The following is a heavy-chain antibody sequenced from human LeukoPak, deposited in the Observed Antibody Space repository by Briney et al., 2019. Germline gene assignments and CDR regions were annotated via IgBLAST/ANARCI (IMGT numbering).Heavy chain of an antibody. CDR3: ARSRWGSGDY. D-gene: IGHD7-27*01. CDR1: GFTFSSYW. Sequence: GGSLRLSCAASGFTFSSYWMHWVRHAPGKGLGWVSRINSDGSSTSYADSVKGRFTISRDNAKNTLYLQMNSRRAEDTAVYYCARSRWGSGDYWGQGTLVTVYS. J-gene: IGHJ4*02. V-gene: IGHV3-74*01. CDR2: INSDGSST.